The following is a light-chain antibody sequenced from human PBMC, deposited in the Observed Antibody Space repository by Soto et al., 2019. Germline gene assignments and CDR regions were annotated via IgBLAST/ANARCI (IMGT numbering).Light chain of an antibody. V-gene: IGLV2-14*03. J-gene: IGLJ1*01. CDR3: NSSANSTPRV. CDR1: STDFGAHNC. Sequence: QSVLTQPASVSGSPGQSITISCTGASTDFGAHNCVSWYQQHPHRAPKLIIFDVTTRPSGVSPRFSGSKSGNTASLTISGLRSEDEAAYFCNSSANSTPRVFGAGTKLTVL. CDR2: DVT.